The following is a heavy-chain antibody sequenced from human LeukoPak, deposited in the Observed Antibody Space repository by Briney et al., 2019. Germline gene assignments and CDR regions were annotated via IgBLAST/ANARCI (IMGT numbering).Heavy chain of an antibody. D-gene: IGHD2-15*01. Sequence: PGGSLRLSCAASGFTFSSYTFSTYAMSWVRQAPGKGLEWVSAVSGSGVSTYYADSVKGRLTISRDNSKNTLYLQINGLRAEDTAVYYCAKGVEDSGIYYYYYMDVWGKGTTVTVSS. J-gene: IGHJ6*03. V-gene: IGHV3-23*01. CDR3: AKGVEDSGIYYYYYMDV. CDR1: GFTFSSYTFSTYA. CDR2: VSGSGVST.